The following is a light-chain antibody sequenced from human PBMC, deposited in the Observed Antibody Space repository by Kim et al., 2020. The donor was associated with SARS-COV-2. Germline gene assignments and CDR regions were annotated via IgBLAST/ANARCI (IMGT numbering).Light chain of an antibody. V-gene: IGKV3-11*01. CDR2: DAS. J-gene: IGKJ3*01. CDR3: QPSSNSALFT. Sequence: EIVLTQSPATLSLSPGERATLSCRASQSVSSYLAWYQQKPGQAPRLLIYDASNRATGIPARFSGSGSGTDFTLTISSLGTEDFAVYYCQPSSNSALFTFGPGT. CDR1: QSVSSY.